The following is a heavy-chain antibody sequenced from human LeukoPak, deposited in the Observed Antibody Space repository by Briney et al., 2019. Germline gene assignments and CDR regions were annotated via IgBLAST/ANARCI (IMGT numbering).Heavy chain of an antibody. V-gene: IGHV1-18*01. J-gene: IGHJ5*02. CDR1: GYTFTSYG. CDR2: ISAYNGNT. Sequence: ASVKVSCKASGYTFTSYGISWVRQAPGQGLEWMGWISAYNGNTNNAQKLQGRVTMTTDTSTSTAYMELRSLRSDDTAVYYCARDPSGYSSSSPWFDPWGQGTLVTVSS. D-gene: IGHD6-6*01. CDR3: ARDPSGYSSSSPWFDP.